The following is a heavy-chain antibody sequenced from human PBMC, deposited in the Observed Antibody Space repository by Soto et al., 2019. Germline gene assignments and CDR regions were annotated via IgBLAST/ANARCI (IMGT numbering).Heavy chain of an antibody. J-gene: IGHJ5*02. Sequence: PGESLKISCKGSGYSFTSYWISWVRQMPGKGLEWMGRIDPSDSYTNYSPSFQGHVTISADKSISTAYLQWSSLKASDTAMYYCARHSVYFWSGSHWFDPWGQGTLVTVSS. CDR3: ARHSVYFWSGSHWFDP. CDR2: IDPSDSYT. CDR1: GYSFTSYW. D-gene: IGHD3-3*01. V-gene: IGHV5-10-1*01.